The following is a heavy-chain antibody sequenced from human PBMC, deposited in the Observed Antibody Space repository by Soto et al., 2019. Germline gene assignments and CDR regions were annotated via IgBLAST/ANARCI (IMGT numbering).Heavy chain of an antibody. CDR2: IKPDGSEK. J-gene: IGHJ5*02. D-gene: IGHD3-3*01. CDR1: GLTFSSYW. Sequence: EGQLVESGGGLVQPGGSLSLSCEASGLTFSSYWMTWVRQAPGKGLEWVADIKPDGSEKYYVDSVEGRFTISRDNAKNSIYLEMNSLRVEDTAVYYCARSITTLGVVTISDDNWFDPWGQGTPVTVSS. V-gene: IGHV3-7*03. CDR3: ARSITTLGVVTISDDNWFDP.